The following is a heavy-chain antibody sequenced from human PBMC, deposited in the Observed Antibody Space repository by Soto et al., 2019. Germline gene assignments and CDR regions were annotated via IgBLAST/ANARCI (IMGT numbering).Heavy chain of an antibody. CDR1: GGTFSSYA. V-gene: IGHV1-69*12. CDR3: ASSITTIYGGNAGYWYFDL. Sequence: QVQLVQSGAEVKKPGSSVKVSCKASGGTFSSYAISWVRQAPGQGLEWMGGIIPIFGTANYAQKFQGRVTITADESTSTADMELRSLRSEDTAVYYCASSITTIYGGNAGYWYFDLWGRGTLVTVSS. CDR2: IIPIFGTA. J-gene: IGHJ2*01. D-gene: IGHD4-17*01.